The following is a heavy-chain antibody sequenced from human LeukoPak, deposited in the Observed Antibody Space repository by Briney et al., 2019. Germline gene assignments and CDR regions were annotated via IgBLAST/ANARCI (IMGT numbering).Heavy chain of an antibody. CDR2: ISSSSSYI. J-gene: IGHJ6*03. CDR3: ARVLLELNYYMDV. Sequence: PGGSLRLSCAASGFTFSSYSMNWVRQAPGKGLEWVSSISSSSSYIYYADSVKGRFTISRDNAKNSLYLQMNSQRAEDTAVYYCARVLLELNYYMDVWGKGTTVTVSS. CDR1: GFTFSSYS. V-gene: IGHV3-21*01. D-gene: IGHD1-7*01.